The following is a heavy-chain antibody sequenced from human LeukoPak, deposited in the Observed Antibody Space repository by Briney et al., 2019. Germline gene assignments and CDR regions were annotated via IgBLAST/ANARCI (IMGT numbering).Heavy chain of an antibody. CDR1: GGSISSSTYY. Sequence: SETLSLTCTVSGGSISSSTYYCRWIRQPPGRGLEWIVSIYYSGSTYYDPALKSRVTISADTSKNQFSLKLSSVTAADSAVYYCVRLPYCSSTSCQQGYYGMDVWGQGTTVTVSS. V-gene: IGHV4-39*01. CDR2: IYYSGST. CDR3: VRLPYCSSTSCQQGYYGMDV. J-gene: IGHJ6*02. D-gene: IGHD2-2*01.